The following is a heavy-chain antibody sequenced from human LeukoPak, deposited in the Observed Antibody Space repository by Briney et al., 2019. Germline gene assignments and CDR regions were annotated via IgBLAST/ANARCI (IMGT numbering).Heavy chain of an antibody. V-gene: IGHV3-48*01. Sequence: GGSLRLSCAASGFTFSSYSMNWVRQAPGKGLEWVSYISSSSSTIYYADSVKGRFTISRDNAKKSLYLQMNSLRAADTAVYYCARRISSRYYYDSSGYYSNFDYWGQGTLVTVSS. D-gene: IGHD3-22*01. CDR1: GFTFSSYS. CDR3: ARRISSRYYYDSSGYYSNFDY. CDR2: ISSSSSTI. J-gene: IGHJ4*02.